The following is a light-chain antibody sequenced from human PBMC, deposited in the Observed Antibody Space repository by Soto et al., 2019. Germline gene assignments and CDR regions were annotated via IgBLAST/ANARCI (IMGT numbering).Light chain of an antibody. CDR1: QGISNY. CDR2: AAS. Sequence: DIQMTQSPSSLSSSVGDRVTITCRASQGISNYLAWYQQKPGKVPKLLIYAASTLQSGVPSRFSGSGSGTDFTLTISSLQPEDVATYYCQKYNSAPPLTFGGGTKVEIK. J-gene: IGKJ4*01. V-gene: IGKV1-27*01. CDR3: QKYNSAPPLT.